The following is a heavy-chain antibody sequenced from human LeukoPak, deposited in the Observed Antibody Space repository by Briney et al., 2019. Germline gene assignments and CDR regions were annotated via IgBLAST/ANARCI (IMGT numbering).Heavy chain of an antibody. J-gene: IGHJ4*02. CDR1: GASVNSGNYY. V-gene: IGHV4-39*01. D-gene: IGHD2-21*01. Sequence: ASETLSLTCTVSGASVNSGNYYWAWIRQPPGKGLEWIGSIYYSGSTYYNPSLKSRVTISVDTSKNQFSLKLSSVTAADTAVYYCARTAKVLLRYWGQGTLVTVSS. CDR2: IYYSGST. CDR3: ARTAKVLLRY.